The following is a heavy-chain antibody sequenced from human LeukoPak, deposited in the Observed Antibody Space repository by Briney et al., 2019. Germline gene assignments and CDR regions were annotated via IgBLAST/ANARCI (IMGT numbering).Heavy chain of an antibody. CDR3: ARENLGYCSGGSCYSGYYYYGMDV. V-gene: IGHV4-59*01. D-gene: IGHD2-15*01. CDR1: GGSISSYY. CDR2: IYYSGST. J-gene: IGHJ6*02. Sequence: SETLSLTCTVSGGSISSYYWSWIRQPPGKGLEWIAYIYYSGSTNYNPSLKSRVTISVDTSKNQFSLKLSSVTAADTAVYYCARENLGYCSGGSCYSGYYYYGMDVWGQGTTVTVSS.